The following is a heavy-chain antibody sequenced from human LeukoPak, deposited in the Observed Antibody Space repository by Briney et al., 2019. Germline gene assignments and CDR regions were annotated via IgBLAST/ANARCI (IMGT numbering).Heavy chain of an antibody. CDR1: GFTFSSYG. Sequence: GGSLRLSCAASGFTFSSYGMHWVRQAPGKGLEWVSVIWYDGSNKYYADSVKGRFTISRDNSNNTLFLQMNSLRAEDTAVYYCVRGRGSIPTPDFWGQGALVTVSS. CDR3: VRGRGSIPTPDF. J-gene: IGHJ4*02. D-gene: IGHD3-10*01. V-gene: IGHV3-33*01. CDR2: IWYDGSNK.